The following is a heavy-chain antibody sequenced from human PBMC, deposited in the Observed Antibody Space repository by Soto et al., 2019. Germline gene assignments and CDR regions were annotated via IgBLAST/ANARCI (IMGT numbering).Heavy chain of an antibody. D-gene: IGHD3-16*02. J-gene: IGHJ4*02. CDR2: ISYDGGNK. CDR3: ARDGDYVWGSNRPSFVGPDY. Sequence: QVQLVESGGGVDQRGRSLRLSCAASGFTFSSHAMHWVRQAPGKGLEWVALISYDGGNKYYADSVKGRFTISRDNSENTLLLQMNKLRAEDTAVYYCARDGDYVWGSNRPSFVGPDYWGQGTLVTVSS. CDR1: GFTFSSHA. V-gene: IGHV3-30-3*01.